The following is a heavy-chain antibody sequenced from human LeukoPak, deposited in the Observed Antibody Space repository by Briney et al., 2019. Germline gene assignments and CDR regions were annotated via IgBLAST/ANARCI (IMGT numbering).Heavy chain of an antibody. D-gene: IGHD3-22*01. CDR3: ARVIWYYDSSGYLDY. J-gene: IGHJ4*02. V-gene: IGHV3-30-3*01. CDR2: ISYDGSNK. Sequence: GGSLGLSCAASGFTFSSYAMHWVGQAPGKGLEWVAVISYDGSNKYYADSVKGRFTISRDNSKNTLYLQMNSLRAEDTAVYYCARVIWYYDSSGYLDYWGQGTLVTVSS. CDR1: GFTFSSYA.